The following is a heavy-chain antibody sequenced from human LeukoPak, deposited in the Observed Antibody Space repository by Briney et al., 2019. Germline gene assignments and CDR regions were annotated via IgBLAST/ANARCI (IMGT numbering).Heavy chain of an antibody. CDR3: ASGDYYDSSGYYYFDY. V-gene: IGHV4-30-2*02. J-gene: IGHJ4*02. CDR1: GGSISSGGYY. D-gene: IGHD3-22*01. CDR2: IYHSGST. Sequence: PSETLSLTCTVSGGSISSGGYYWSWIRQPPGKGLEWIGYIYHSGSTYYNPSLKSRVTISVDRSKNQFSLKLSSVTAADTAVYYCASGDYYDSSGYYYFDYWGQGTLVTVSS.